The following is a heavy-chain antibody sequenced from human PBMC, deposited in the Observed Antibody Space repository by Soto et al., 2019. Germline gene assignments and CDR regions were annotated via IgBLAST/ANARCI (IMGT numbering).Heavy chain of an antibody. V-gene: IGHV3-74*01. CDR3: GRGGSDSPMAPGY. D-gene: IGHD5-18*01. J-gene: IGHJ4*02. Sequence: PGGSLRLSCAASGFTFSSYWMHWVRQAPGKGLVWVSRINPDWSATNYADSVKGRFTISRDNAKNTLYLQMNSLRAEDTAVFYCGRGGSDSPMAPGYWGQGTLVTVSS. CDR1: GFTFSSYW. CDR2: INPDWSAT.